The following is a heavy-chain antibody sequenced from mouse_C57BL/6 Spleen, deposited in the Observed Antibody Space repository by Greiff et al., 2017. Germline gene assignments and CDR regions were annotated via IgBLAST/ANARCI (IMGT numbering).Heavy chain of an antibody. CDR1: GFTFSSYT. CDR3: ARHDYYGSSYYWFAY. D-gene: IGHD1-1*01. J-gene: IGHJ3*01. V-gene: IGHV5-9*01. CDR2: ISGGGGNT. Sequence: EVKLVESGGGLVKPGGSLKLSCAASGFTFSSYTMSWVRQTPEKRLEWVATISGGGGNTYYPDSVKGRFTISRDNAKNTLYLQMSSLRSEDTALYYCARHDYYGSSYYWFAYWGQGTLVTVSA.